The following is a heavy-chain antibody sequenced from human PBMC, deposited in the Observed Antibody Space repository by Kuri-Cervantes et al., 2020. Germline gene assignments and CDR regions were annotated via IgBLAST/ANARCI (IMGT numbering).Heavy chain of an antibody. D-gene: IGHD3-3*01. J-gene: IGHJ6*02. CDR2: INSDGIST. CDR1: GFTFSSYG. V-gene: IGHV3-74*01. Sequence: GGSLRLSCAASGFTFSSYGMNWVRQAPGKGLVWVSRINSDGISTSYAASVKGRFTISRDNAKNTLYLQMNSLRAEDTAVYYCAKDTRAYDFWSGYHNYYYYYGMDVWGQGTTVTVSS. CDR3: AKDTRAYDFWSGYHNYYYYYGMDV.